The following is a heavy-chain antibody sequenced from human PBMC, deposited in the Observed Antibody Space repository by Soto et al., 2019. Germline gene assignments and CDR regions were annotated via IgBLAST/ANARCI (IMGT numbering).Heavy chain of an antibody. V-gene: IGHV4-59*08. Sequence: QVQLQESGPGLVKPSETLSLTCTVSGGSISSYYWSWIRQPPGKGLEWIGYIYYSGSTNYHPSLKSRVTISVDTSKNQFSLKLSSVTAADTAVYYCARRWGRSFWGQGTLVTVSS. CDR1: GGSISSYY. J-gene: IGHJ4*02. CDR3: ARRWGRSF. CDR2: IYYSGST. D-gene: IGHD2-15*01.